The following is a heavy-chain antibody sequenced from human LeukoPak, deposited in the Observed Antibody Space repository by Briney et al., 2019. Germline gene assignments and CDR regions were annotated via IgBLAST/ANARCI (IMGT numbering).Heavy chain of an antibody. V-gene: IGHV4-34*01. CDR3: ARRGRGYSSSWFDY. CDR1: GGSFSGYY. J-gene: IGHJ4*02. Sequence: SETLSLTCAVYGGSFSGYYWSWIRQPPGKGLEWIGEINHSGSTNYNPSLKSRVTISVDTSKNQFSLKLSCVPAADTAVYYCARRGRGYSSSWFDYWGQGTLVTVSS. D-gene: IGHD6-13*01. CDR2: INHSGST.